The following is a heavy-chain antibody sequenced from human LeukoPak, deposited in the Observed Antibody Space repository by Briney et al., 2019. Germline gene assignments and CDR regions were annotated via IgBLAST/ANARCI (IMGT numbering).Heavy chain of an antibody. CDR1: GFTFGDYA. D-gene: IGHD6-6*01. J-gene: IGHJ6*03. Sequence: GGSLRLSCTASGFTFGDYAMNWVRQAPGKGLEWVGFIKSKAYGGTTEYAASVKGRFTISRDDSKSIAYLQMNGLKTEDTAVYYCTRSQFYSSYYDYYYYMDVWGKGTTVTVSS. CDR3: TRSQFYSSYYDYYYYMDV. CDR2: IKSKAYGGTT. V-gene: IGHV3-49*04.